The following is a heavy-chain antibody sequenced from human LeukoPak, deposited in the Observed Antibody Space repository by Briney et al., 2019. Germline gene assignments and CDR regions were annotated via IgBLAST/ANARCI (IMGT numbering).Heavy chain of an antibody. CDR3: ARSYCSSTSCYVGRIAARGRFDY. CDR1: GYSISSGHY. Sequence: SETLSLTCTVSGYSISSGHYWGWIRQPPGKGLEWIGNIYHSGSTFYNPSLKSRVTISVDTSKNQFSLKLSSVTAADTAVYYCARSYCSSTSCYVGRIAARGRFDYWGQGTLVTVSS. V-gene: IGHV4-38-2*02. CDR2: IYHSGST. J-gene: IGHJ4*02. D-gene: IGHD2-2*01.